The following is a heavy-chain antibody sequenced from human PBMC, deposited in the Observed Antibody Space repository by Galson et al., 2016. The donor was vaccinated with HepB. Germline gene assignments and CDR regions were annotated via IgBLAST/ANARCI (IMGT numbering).Heavy chain of an antibody. V-gene: IGHV5-51*01. J-gene: IGHJ4*02. CDR3: ARGTNDIWSRSVNPLYYFDL. CDR2: INPGDSDT. D-gene: IGHD3-3*01. Sequence: QSGAEVKKPGESLKISCRGSGYSFSRYWIAWLRQMPGQGLEWMGIINPGDSDTRYSPSFQGQVTVSAEKSIRTAYLQWTSLKASDTAIYFCARGTNDIWSRSVNPLYYFDLWGQGTLVTVSS. CDR1: GYSFSRYW.